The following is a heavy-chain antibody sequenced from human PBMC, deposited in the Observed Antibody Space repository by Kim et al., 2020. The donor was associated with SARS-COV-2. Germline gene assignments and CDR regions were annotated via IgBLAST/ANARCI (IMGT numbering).Heavy chain of an antibody. Sequence: ASVKVSCKASGYTFTGYYMHWVRQAPGQGLEWMGWINPNSGGTNYAQKFQGRVTMTRDTSISTAYMELSRLRSDDTAVYYCAREGLDGTGLDIVVVPATNWGQGTLVTVSS. CDR2: INPNSGGT. J-gene: IGHJ4*02. CDR1: GYTFTGYY. CDR3: AREGLDGTGLDIVVVPATN. D-gene: IGHD2-2*01. V-gene: IGHV1-2*02.